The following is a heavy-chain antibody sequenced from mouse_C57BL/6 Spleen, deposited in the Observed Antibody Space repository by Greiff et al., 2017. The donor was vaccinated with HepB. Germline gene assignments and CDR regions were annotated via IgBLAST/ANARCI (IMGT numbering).Heavy chain of an antibody. Sequence: QVQLQQSGAELVRPGTSVKMSCKASGYTFTNYWIGWAKQRPGHGLEWIGDIYPGGGYTNYNEKFKGKATLTADKSSSTAYMQFSSLTSEDSAIYYCARSSYGSWMDYWGQGTSVTVSS. J-gene: IGHJ4*01. V-gene: IGHV1-63*01. CDR1: GYTFTNYW. CDR2: IYPGGGYT. D-gene: IGHD1-1*01. CDR3: ARSSYGSWMDY.